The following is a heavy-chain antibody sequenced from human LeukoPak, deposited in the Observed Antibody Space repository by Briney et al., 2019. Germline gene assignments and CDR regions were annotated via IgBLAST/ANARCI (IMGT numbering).Heavy chain of an antibody. CDR2: ISYDGSNK. D-gene: IGHD6-19*01. Sequence: GGSLRLSCAASKFTFSSYAMHWVRQAPGKGLDWVAFISYDGSNKYYADSVKGRFTISRDNSKNTLYLQMNGLRVEDTAVYYCAGDPASQQWLANFDYWGQGTLVTVSP. CDR3: AGDPASQQWLANFDY. J-gene: IGHJ4*02. CDR1: KFTFSSYA. V-gene: IGHV3-30-3*01.